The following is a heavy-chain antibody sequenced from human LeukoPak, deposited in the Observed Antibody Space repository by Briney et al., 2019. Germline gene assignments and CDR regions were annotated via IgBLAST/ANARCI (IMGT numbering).Heavy chain of an antibody. CDR1: GFTFSSYW. CDR3: AREHMGVSAFDI. J-gene: IGHJ3*02. CDR2: IKQDGSEK. V-gene: IGHV3-7*03. D-gene: IGHD1-26*01. Sequence: GGSLRLSCAASGFTFSSYWMSWVRQAPGKGLEWVANIKQDGSEKYYVDSVKGRFAISRDNAKNSLYLQMNSLRGEDTAMYYCAREHMGVSAFDIWGQGTMVTVSS.